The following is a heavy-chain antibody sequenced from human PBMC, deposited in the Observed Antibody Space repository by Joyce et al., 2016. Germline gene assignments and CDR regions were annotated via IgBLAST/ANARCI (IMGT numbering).Heavy chain of an antibody. D-gene: IGHD1-26*01. J-gene: IGHJ4*02. CDR1: GDSVTSLF. CDR2: ISSTGST. CDR3: ARDGGYYYFDY. V-gene: IGHV4-59*02. Sequence: QVHLQESGPGLVKPSETLSLTCTVSGDSVTSLFWNWIRQPPGERLEWVAHISSTGSTKYNPSLKSRATISLDAPRNQFSLKLTSVTAADTAIYYCARDGGYYYFDYWGQGTLVAVSS.